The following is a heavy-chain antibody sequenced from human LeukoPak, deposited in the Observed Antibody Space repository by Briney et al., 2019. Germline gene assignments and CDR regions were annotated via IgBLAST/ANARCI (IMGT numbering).Heavy chain of an antibody. Sequence: PGGSLRLSCAASGFTFSSYGMHWVRQAPGKGLEWVAFIRYDGSNKYYADSVKGRFTISRDNSKNTLYLQMNSLRAEDTAVYYCAKDQSSSAIFDYWGQGTLVTVSS. CDR1: GFTFSSYG. D-gene: IGHD6-6*01. CDR2: IRYDGSNK. CDR3: AKDQSSSAIFDY. J-gene: IGHJ4*02. V-gene: IGHV3-30*02.